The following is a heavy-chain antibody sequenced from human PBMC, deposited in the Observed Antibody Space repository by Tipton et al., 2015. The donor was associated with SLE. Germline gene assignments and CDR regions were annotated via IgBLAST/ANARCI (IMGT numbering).Heavy chain of an antibody. CDR1: GFTFSSYA. V-gene: IGHV3-21*01. Sequence: SLRLSCAASGFTFSSYAMSWVRQAPGKGLEWVSSISSSSPYIYYADSVKGRFTISRDNAKNSLYLQMNSLRAEDTAVYYCARARSPRASDAFHIWGQGTVVTVSS. J-gene: IGHJ3*02. CDR2: ISSSSPYI. CDR3: ARARSPRASDAFHI.